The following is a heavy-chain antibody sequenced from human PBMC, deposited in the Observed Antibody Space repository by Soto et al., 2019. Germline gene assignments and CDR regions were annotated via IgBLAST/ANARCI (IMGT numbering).Heavy chain of an antibody. D-gene: IGHD2-21*02. CDR3: ARESGDWPLNWFDP. CDR1: GFNFSNHW. Sequence: GSLSLSCAASGFNFSNHWMHWVRQRPAEGLVWVSRITSDGKSKAYAESVEGRFAISRDNAKNTLYLQMNGLTAEDTAVYYCARESGDWPLNWFDPWGQVTLVTASS. V-gene: IGHV3-74*01. J-gene: IGHJ5*02. CDR2: ITSDGKSK.